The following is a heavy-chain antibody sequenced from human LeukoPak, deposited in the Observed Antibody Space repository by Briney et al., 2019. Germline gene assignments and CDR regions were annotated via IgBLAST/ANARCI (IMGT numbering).Heavy chain of an antibody. D-gene: IGHD1-26*01. CDR1: GYSFTGYY. CDR2: MNPNSGNT. CDR3: ARGTLPGYYYYMDV. J-gene: IGHJ6*03. V-gene: IGHV1-8*03. Sequence: ASVKVSCKASGYSFTGYYLHWVRQATGQGLEWMGWMNPNSGNTGYAQKFQGRVTITRNTSISTAYMELSSLRSEDTAVYYCARGTLPGYYYYMDVWGKGTTVTVSS.